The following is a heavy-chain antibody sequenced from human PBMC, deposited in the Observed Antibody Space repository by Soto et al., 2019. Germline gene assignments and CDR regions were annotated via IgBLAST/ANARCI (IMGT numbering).Heavy chain of an antibody. D-gene: IGHD2-15*01. CDR3: VRHMLVAASSFDY. J-gene: IGHJ4*02. CDR1: GGSISSYY. CDR2: IYYSGST. Sequence: SETLSLTCTVSGGSISSYYWSWVRQPPGKGLEWIGYIYYSGSTNYNPSLKSRVTVSVDTSKSQFSLKLSSVTAADTAVYYCVRHMLVAASSFDYWGQGTLVTVSS. V-gene: IGHV4-59*01.